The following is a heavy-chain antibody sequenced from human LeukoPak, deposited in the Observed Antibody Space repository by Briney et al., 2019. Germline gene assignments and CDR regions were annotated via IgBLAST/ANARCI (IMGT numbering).Heavy chain of an antibody. CDR1: GDSVSSNSAA. CDR3: ARDSSVVVPAAIPGVYYYYGMDV. J-gene: IGHJ6*02. Sequence: SQTLSLTCAISGDSVSSNSAAWNWIRQSPSRGLEWLGRTYYRSKWYNDYAVSVKSRITINPDTSKNQFSLQLNSVTPEDTAVYYCARDSSVVVPAAIPGVYYYYGMDVWGQGTTVTVSS. V-gene: IGHV6-1*01. CDR2: TYYRSKWYN. D-gene: IGHD2-2*02.